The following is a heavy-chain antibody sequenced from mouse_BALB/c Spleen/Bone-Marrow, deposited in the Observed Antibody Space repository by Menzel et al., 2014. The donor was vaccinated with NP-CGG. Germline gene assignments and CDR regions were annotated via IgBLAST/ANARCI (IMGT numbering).Heavy chain of an antibody. V-gene: IGHV2-6-5*01. CDR3: AKHTGTVVGGIMDY. J-gene: IGHJ4*01. CDR1: GFSLTDYG. Sequence: VKVVESGPGLVAPSQSLSITCTVSGFSLTDYGVSWIRQPPGKGLEWLGVIWGGGSTYYNPALKSRLSISKDNSKSQVFLKMNSLQTDDTAMYYCAKHTGTVVGGIMDYWGQGTSVTASS. D-gene: IGHD1-1*01. CDR2: IWGGGST.